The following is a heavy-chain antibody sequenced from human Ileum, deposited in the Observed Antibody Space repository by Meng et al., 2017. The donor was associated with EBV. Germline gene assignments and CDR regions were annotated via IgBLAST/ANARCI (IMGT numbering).Heavy chain of an antibody. J-gene: IGHJ4*02. CDR1: GGSMDSTNW. CDR2: IYHSGST. V-gene: IGHV4-4*02. CDR3: ARADKVRFDY. Sequence: QVPPKVCGHVLGKPSGTMSPTGAGSGGSMDSTNWRSWVRPPPGTGLEWIGEIYHSGSTTYNPSLKSRVSISVDKSKNQFSLKLSSVTAADTSVYYCARADKVRFDYWGQRTLVTVSS.